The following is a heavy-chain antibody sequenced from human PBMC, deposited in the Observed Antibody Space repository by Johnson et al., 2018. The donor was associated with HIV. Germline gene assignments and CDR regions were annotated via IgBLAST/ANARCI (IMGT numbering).Heavy chain of an antibody. D-gene: IGHD1-26*01. V-gene: IGHV3-15*01. Sequence: VQLVESGGGLVKPGGSLRLSCAASGFTFSNAWMNWVRQAPGKGLEWVGRIKSKTDGETIDYAAPVKGRFTISRDDSKNTLYLQMNSLKTEDMAVYYCTTDVPGGPYYNAFYIWGQGTMVTVSS. J-gene: IGHJ3*02. CDR3: TTDVPGGPYYNAFYI. CDR2: IKSKTDGETI. CDR1: GFTFSNAW.